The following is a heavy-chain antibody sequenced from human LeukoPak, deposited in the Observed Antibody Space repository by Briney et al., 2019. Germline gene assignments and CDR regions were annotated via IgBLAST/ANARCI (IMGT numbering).Heavy chain of an antibody. V-gene: IGHV1-69*13. Sequence: SVKVSCKASGGTFSSYAISWVRQAPGQGLEWMGGIIPIFGTANYAQKFQGRVTITADESTSTAYMGLSSLRSEDTAVYYCARDMRYCSGRVMCPFDPWGQGTLVTVSS. CDR3: ARDMRYCSGRVMCPFDP. CDR2: IIPIFGTA. D-gene: IGHD2-15*01. J-gene: IGHJ5*02. CDR1: GGTFSSYA.